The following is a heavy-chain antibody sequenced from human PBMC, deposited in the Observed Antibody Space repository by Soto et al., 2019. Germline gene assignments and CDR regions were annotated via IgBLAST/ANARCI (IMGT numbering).Heavy chain of an antibody. V-gene: IGHV3-23*01. CDR2: ISGSGGST. CDR3: AKVLYGDYVGDYFDY. J-gene: IGHJ4*02. Sequence: GGSLRLSCAASGFTFSRYAMSWFRQAPGKGLEWGSAISGSGGSTYYADSVKGRFTISRDNSKNTLYLQMNSLRAEDTAVYYCAKVLYGDYVGDYFDYWGQGTLVTVSS. D-gene: IGHD4-17*01. CDR1: GFTFSRYA.